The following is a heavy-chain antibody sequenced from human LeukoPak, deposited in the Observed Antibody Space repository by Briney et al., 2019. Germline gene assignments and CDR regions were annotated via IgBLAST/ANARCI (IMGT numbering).Heavy chain of an antibody. CDR3: AREGDYDFWSGPWDWFDP. J-gene: IGHJ5*02. Sequence: SETLSLTCTVSGGSISSYYWSWIRQPAGKGLEWSGRIYTSGSTNYNPSLKTRVTISVDKSKNQFSLKLSSVTAADTAVYYCAREGDYDFWSGPWDWFDPWGHGTLVTVSS. D-gene: IGHD3-3*01. CDR1: GGSISSYY. CDR2: IYTSGST. V-gene: IGHV4-4*07.